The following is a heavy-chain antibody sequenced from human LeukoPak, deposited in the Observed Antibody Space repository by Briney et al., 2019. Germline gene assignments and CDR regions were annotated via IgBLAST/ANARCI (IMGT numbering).Heavy chain of an antibody. CDR3: ARGRYSYDSSGYSLNFDY. Sequence: SETLSLTCAVYGGSFSGYYWSWIRQPPGKGLEWIGEINHSGSTNYNPSLKSRVTISVDTSKNQFSLKLSSVTAADTAVYYCARGRYSYDSSGYSLNFDYWGQGTLVTVSS. V-gene: IGHV4-34*01. CDR1: GGSFSGYY. J-gene: IGHJ4*02. D-gene: IGHD3-22*01. CDR2: INHSGST.